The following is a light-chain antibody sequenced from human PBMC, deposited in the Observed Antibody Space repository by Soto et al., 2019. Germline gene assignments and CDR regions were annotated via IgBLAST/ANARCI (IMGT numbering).Light chain of an antibody. Sequence: EIVLAQSRVTLSLSPRERVTLSCKASQSVTNSFLAWYQQKPGQAPRLLIYGASTRATGIPARFSGSGSGTDFNPTISRLETEDFAMYFCQQYVSSPQTFGQGTKVDIK. CDR1: QSVTNSF. CDR2: GAS. V-gene: IGKV3-20*01. J-gene: IGKJ1*01. CDR3: QQYVSSPQT.